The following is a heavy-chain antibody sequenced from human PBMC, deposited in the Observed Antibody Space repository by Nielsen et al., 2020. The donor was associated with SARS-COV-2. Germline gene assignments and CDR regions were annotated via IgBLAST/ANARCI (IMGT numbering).Heavy chain of an antibody. CDR2: ISGSGGST. V-gene: IGHV3-23*01. D-gene: IGHD6-13*01. CDR1: GFIFSNYA. CDR3: AKDSSSSWYKDYFDY. J-gene: IGHJ4*02. Sequence: GESLKISCAASGFIFSNYAMSWVRQAPGKGLEWVSAISGSGGSTYYADSVKGRFTISRDNSKNTLYLQMNSLRAEDTAVYYCAKDSSSSWYKDYFDYWGQGTLVTVSS.